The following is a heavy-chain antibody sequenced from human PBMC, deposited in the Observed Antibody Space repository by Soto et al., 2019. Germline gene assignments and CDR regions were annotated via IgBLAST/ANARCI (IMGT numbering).Heavy chain of an antibody. D-gene: IGHD6-13*01. V-gene: IGHV4-4*07. Sequence: SETLSLTCIVSGGSISEKYWNWVRQPPGKGLEWIGLIFANGHTDYNPSLRSRVTMSVDASKNQFSLRLTSMTAADTAVYYCVASLAASGLNWLDPWGRGTLVTVSS. CDR1: GGSISEKY. CDR3: VASLAASGLNWLDP. CDR2: IFANGHT. J-gene: IGHJ5*02.